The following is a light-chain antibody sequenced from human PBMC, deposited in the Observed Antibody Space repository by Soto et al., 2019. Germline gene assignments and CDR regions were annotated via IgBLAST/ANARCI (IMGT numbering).Light chain of an antibody. V-gene: IGKV1-33*01. CDR1: QEISNY. Sequence: DIQMIQSPSSLSASVGDRVTITCQASQEISNYLNWYQQKPGKAPKLLIYDASNLERGVPSRFSGRGSGPDFTFTVRSLQPEDFASYYCQQYDHLPRTFGRGTKVEIK. J-gene: IGKJ1*01. CDR3: QQYDHLPRT. CDR2: DAS.